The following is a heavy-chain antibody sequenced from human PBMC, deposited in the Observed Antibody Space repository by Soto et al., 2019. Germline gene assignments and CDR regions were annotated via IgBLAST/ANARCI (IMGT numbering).Heavy chain of an antibody. Sequence: PGGSLRLSCAASGFTFSSYSMNWVRQAPGKGLEWVSSISSSSSYIYYADSVKGRFTISRDNAKNSLYLQMNSLRAEDTAVYYCARGRESSWYLRRKASGFDYWGQGTLVTVSS. CDR3: ARGRESSWYLRRKASGFDY. V-gene: IGHV3-21*01. J-gene: IGHJ4*02. CDR2: ISSSSSYI. CDR1: GFTFSSYS. D-gene: IGHD6-13*01.